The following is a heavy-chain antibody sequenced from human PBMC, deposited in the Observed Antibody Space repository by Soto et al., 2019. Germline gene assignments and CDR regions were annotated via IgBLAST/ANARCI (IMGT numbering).Heavy chain of an antibody. Sequence: GGSLRLSCAASGFTFSSYGMHWVRQAPGKGLEWVAVISYDGSNKYYADSVKGRFTISRDNSKNTLYLQMNSLRAEDTAVYYCARALVEVPAHPRLDAFDTWGPGTMVTVSS. V-gene: IGHV3-30*03. J-gene: IGHJ3*02. CDR1: GFTFSSYG. CDR2: ISYDGSNK. D-gene: IGHD2-15*01. CDR3: ARALVEVPAHPRLDAFDT.